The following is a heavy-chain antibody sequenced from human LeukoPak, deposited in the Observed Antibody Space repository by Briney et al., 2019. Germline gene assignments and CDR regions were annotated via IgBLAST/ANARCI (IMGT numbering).Heavy chain of an antibody. Sequence: GGSLRLSCAASGFTFSSYSMDWVRQAPGKGLEWVSSISSSSSYIYYADSVKVRFTISRDNAKNSLYLQMNSLRAEDTAVYYCARDPSYYYDSSGYSPDYWGQGTLVTVSS. V-gene: IGHV3-21*01. CDR1: GFTFSSYS. CDR3: ARDPSYYYDSSGYSPDY. D-gene: IGHD3-22*01. J-gene: IGHJ4*02. CDR2: ISSSSSYI.